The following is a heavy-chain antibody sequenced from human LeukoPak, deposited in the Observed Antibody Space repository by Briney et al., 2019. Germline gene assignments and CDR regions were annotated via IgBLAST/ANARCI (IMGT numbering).Heavy chain of an antibody. CDR3: ATDLPFGYFQPQDVGSY. V-gene: IGHV3-48*01. CDR1: GFTFSSYS. D-gene: IGHD2-2*03. J-gene: IGHJ4*02. CDR2: ISSSSSTI. Sequence: GGSLRLSCAASGFTFSSYSMNWVRQAPGKGLEWVSYISSSSSTIYYADSVKGRFTISRDNAKNSLYLQMNSLRAEDTAVYYCATDLPFGYFQPQDVGSYWGQGTLVTVSS.